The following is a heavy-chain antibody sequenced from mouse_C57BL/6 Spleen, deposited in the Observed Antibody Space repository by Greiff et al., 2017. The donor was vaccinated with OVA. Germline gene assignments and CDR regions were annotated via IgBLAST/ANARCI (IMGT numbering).Heavy chain of an antibody. Sequence: QVQLKQPGAELVKPGASVKLSCKASGYTFTSYWMHWVKQRPGRGLEWIGRIDPNSGGTKYNEKFKSKATLTVDKPSSTAYMQLSSLTSEDSAVYYCARFHTAQATAFDYWGQGTTLTVSS. V-gene: IGHV1-72*01. CDR2: IDPNSGGT. D-gene: IGHD3-2*02. CDR3: ARFHTAQATAFDY. CDR1: GYTFTSYW. J-gene: IGHJ2*01.